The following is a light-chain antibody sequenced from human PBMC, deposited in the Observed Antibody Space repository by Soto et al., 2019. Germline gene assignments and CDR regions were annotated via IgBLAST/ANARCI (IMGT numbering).Light chain of an antibody. CDR2: RNN. CDR3: AAWDDSLSGVV. CDR1: SSNIGSNY. Sequence: QSVLTQPPSASGTPGQRVTISSSGSSSNIGSNYVYWYQQLPGTVPQLLIYRNNERPSGVPDRFSGSKSGTSASLAISGLRSEDEADYYCAAWDDSLSGVVFGGGTKLTVL. V-gene: IGLV1-47*01. J-gene: IGLJ2*01.